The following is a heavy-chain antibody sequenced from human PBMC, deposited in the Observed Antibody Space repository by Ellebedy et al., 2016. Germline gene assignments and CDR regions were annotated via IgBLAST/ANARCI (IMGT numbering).Heavy chain of an antibody. CDR1: GFIFSHYS. Sequence: GGSLRLXCAASGFIFSHYSMNWVCQAPGKGLEWISHITGSSGTRIYVDSVKGRYIISRDNAKNSLFLQMNSLRDEDTAVYYCARGQDYAFDHWGQGALVTVSS. CDR2: ITGSSGTR. D-gene: IGHD3-16*01. V-gene: IGHV3-48*02. CDR3: ARGQDYAFDH. J-gene: IGHJ4*02.